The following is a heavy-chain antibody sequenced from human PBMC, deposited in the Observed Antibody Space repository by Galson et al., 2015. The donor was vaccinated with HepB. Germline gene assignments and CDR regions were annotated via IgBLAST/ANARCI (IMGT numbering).Heavy chain of an antibody. J-gene: IGHJ5*02. CDR1: GYTFTSYD. CDR2: MNPNSGNT. Sequence: SVKVSCKASGYTFTSYDINWVRQATGQGLEWMGWMNPNSGNTGYAQKFQGRVTMTRNTSISTAYMELSSLRSEDTAVHYCARTGTTGLSGWFDPWGQGTLVTVSS. D-gene: IGHD1-1*01. CDR3: ARTGTTGLSGWFDP. V-gene: IGHV1-8*01.